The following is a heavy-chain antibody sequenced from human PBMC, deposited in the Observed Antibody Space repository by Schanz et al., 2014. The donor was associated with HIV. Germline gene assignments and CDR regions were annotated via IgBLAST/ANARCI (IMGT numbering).Heavy chain of an antibody. Sequence: QVQLVESGGGVVQPGRSLRVSCAASGFTFNSYGMHWVRQAPGKGLEWVAVISYDGSRKHFADSVKGRFTISRDNSKNTQYLQMKSLRAEDTAVYYCAKDRNYYDSRYRGKGNYYYYYGMDVWGQGTTVTVSS. CDR1: GFTFNSYG. D-gene: IGHD3-22*01. V-gene: IGHV3-30*18. J-gene: IGHJ6*02. CDR2: ISYDGSRK. CDR3: AKDRNYYDSRYRGKGNYYYYYGMDV.